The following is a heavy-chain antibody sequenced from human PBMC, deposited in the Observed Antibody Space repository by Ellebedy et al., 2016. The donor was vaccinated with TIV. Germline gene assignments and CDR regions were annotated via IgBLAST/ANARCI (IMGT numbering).Heavy chain of an antibody. D-gene: IGHD1-14*01. Sequence: PGGSLRLSCEASGFKFDDYAMHWVRQVPGKGLEWVALVTADGTITFYADFDKGRFVIFRDNNKKSLSLQMNSLQSEDTALYYCAKDVAPRDPTHHLFHGMDVWGPGTAVIVSS. CDR3: AKDVAPRDPTHHLFHGMDV. CDR2: VTADGTIT. J-gene: IGHJ6*02. V-gene: IGHV3-43*02. CDR1: GFKFDDYA.